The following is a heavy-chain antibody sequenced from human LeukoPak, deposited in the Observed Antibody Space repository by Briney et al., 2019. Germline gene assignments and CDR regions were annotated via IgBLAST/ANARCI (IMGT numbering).Heavy chain of an antibody. CDR1: GFTVGGTY. Sequence: GGSLRLSCAASGFTVGGTYMSWVRQAAGKGWQWVSTIFDAGRTTYADSVQGRFTISRDSYMNTLFLQMNSLRADDTAVYYCASPAVWGELSLRYWGQGTLVTVSS. D-gene: IGHD3-16*02. CDR3: ASPAVWGELSLRY. CDR2: IFDAGRT. V-gene: IGHV3-53*01. J-gene: IGHJ4*02.